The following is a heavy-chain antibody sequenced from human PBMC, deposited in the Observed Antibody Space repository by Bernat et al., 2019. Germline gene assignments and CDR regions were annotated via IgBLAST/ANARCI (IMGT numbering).Heavy chain of an antibody. CDR2: IWFDARNK. CDR3: ARKTSRRGFYGMDV. CDR1: GFTFSNYG. Sequence: QAQLVESGGGVVQPGGSPRLSCAASGFTFSNYGFHWVRQAPGKGLEWVAVIWFDARNKYYADSVKGRFTISRDNSNSTLYLQMNSLRAEDTAVYFCARKTSRRGFYGMDVWGQGTTVTVS. V-gene: IGHV3-33*01. J-gene: IGHJ6*02.